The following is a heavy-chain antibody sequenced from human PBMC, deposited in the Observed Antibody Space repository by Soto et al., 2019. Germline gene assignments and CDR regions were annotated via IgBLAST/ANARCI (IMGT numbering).Heavy chain of an antibody. Sequence: EVQLVESGGGLVQPGGSVTRPCAASGFTFSSYWMHWVRQAPGKGLMWVSRIHNHGSTTRYVDSVKGRFTISRDNAKNTLYLQMSSLRVEDTAVYYCARDNWYSYWGQGTLVTVSS. D-gene: IGHD1-7*01. J-gene: IGHJ4*01. CDR3: ARDNWYSY. CDR1: GFTFSSYW. V-gene: IGHV3-74*01. CDR2: IHNHGSTT.